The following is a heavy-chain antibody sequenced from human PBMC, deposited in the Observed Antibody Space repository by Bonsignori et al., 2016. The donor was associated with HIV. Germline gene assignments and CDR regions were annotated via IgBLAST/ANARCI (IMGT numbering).Heavy chain of an antibody. CDR2: INHAGST. Sequence: SETLSLTCAVYGGSMSGYYWSWIRQPPGKGLEWIGEINHAGSTNYNPSLKSRVTISVDTSKNQFSLRLRSVTAADTAVYYCARDFTMIRGALAWWGQGTLVTVSS. V-gene: IGHV4-34*01. CDR3: ARDFTMIRGALAW. CDR1: GGSMSGYY. J-gene: IGHJ4*02. D-gene: IGHD3-10*01.